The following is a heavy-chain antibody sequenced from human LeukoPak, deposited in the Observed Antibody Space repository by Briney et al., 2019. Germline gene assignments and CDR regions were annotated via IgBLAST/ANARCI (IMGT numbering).Heavy chain of an antibody. D-gene: IGHD6-6*01. CDR1: GFTFSGSA. V-gene: IGHV3-73*01. CDR2: IRSKANSYAT. J-gene: IGHJ6*02. CDR3: TRQGAPVAARPRLYYYGMDV. Sequence: GGSLRLSCAASGFTFSGSAMHWVRQASGKGLEWVGRIRSKANSYATAYAASVKGRFTISRDDSKNTAYLQINSLKTEDTAVYYCTRQGAPVAARPRLYYYGMDVWGQGTTVTVSS.